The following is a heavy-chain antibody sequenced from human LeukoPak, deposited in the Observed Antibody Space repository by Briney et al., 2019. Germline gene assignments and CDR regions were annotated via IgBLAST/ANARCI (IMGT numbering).Heavy chain of an antibody. Sequence: ASVKVSCKASGGTFSSYAISWVRQAPGQGLEWMGGIIPIFGTANYAQKFQGRVTITTDESTSTAYMELSSLRSEDTAVYYCARGVGHRDGYNWKDYWGQGTLVTVSS. J-gene: IGHJ4*02. CDR2: IIPIFGTA. CDR1: GGTFSSYA. CDR3: ARGVGHRDGYNWKDY. V-gene: IGHV1-69*05. D-gene: IGHD5-24*01.